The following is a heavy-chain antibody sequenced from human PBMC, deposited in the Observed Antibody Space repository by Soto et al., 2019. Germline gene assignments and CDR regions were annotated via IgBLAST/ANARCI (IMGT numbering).Heavy chain of an antibody. CDR2: VDNSGST. J-gene: IGHJ4*02. D-gene: IGHD3-16*01. CDR3: ARDNLAFQGAFDL. Sequence: SETLSLTCTVSGGSISNYFCNWIRQPAGKGLEWIGRVDNSGSTNYNPSLKSRITMSADTSRNQFSLKLNSVTAADTAVYYCARDNLAFQGAFDLWGQGTLVTVSS. V-gene: IGHV4-4*07. CDR1: GGSISNYF.